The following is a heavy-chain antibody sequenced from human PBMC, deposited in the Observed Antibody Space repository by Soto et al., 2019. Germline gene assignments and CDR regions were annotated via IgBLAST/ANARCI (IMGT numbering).Heavy chain of an antibody. CDR3: SGHGGLSAP. D-gene: IGHD6-13*01. CDR1: GFTVPDNA. J-gene: IGHJ4*02. V-gene: IGHV3-49*03. CDR2: ISGTTYGGTA. Sequence: GGSLRLSCPASGFTVPDNAVSWFRQAPGKGPEWVALISGTTYGGTAEYAASVRGRFIVSREDSKRIAYLQMNSLKTEDTAVYYCSGHGGLSAPWGPGTLVTVSS.